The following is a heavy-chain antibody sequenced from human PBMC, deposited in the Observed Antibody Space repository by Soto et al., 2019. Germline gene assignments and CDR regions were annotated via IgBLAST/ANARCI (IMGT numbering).Heavy chain of an antibody. CDR1: GFTFSSYG. Sequence: PGGSLRLSCAASGFTFSSYGMHWVRQAPGKGLEWVAVIWYDGSNKYCADSVKGRFTISRDNSKNTLYLQMNSLRAEDTAVYYCARDPNYYGMDVWGQGTTVTVSS. CDR2: IWYDGSNK. CDR3: ARDPNYYGMDV. V-gene: IGHV3-33*01. J-gene: IGHJ6*02.